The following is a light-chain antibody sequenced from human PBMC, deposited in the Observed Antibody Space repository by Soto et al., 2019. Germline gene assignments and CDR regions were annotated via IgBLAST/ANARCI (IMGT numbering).Light chain of an antibody. J-gene: IGKJ5*01. CDR2: GAS. CDR3: QQYDSVFT. Sequence: DIQMTQSPSSLSASVGDRVTITCQASQDITNYLNWYQQTPGKAPNLLIYGASNLETGVPSRFSGSGSGTDFTFTISSLQAEDIGTYFCQQYDSVFTFGQGTRLEIK. V-gene: IGKV1-33*01. CDR1: QDITNY.